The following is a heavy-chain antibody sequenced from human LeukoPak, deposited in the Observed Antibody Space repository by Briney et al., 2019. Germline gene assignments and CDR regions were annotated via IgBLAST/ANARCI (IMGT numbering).Heavy chain of an antibody. CDR3: ARAGVGAAAGTYNWFDP. D-gene: IGHD6-13*01. Sequence: SETLSLTCAVYGGSFSGYYWSWIRQPPRKGLEWIGEINHSGSTNYNPSLKSRVTISVDTSKNQFSLKLSSVTAADTAVYYCARAGVGAAAGTYNWFDPWGQGTLVTVSS. V-gene: IGHV4-34*01. CDR1: GGSFSGYY. CDR2: INHSGST. J-gene: IGHJ5*02.